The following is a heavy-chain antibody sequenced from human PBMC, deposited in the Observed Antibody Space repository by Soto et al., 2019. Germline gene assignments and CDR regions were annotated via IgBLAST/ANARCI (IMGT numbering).Heavy chain of an antibody. CDR2: IYYSGST. Sequence: QLQLQESGPGLVKPSETLSLTCTVSGGSISSSSYYWGWIRQPPGKGLEWIGSIYYSGSTYYNPSLKSRVTIYVDTSKHQFALKLRSVTAADTAVYYCASINRVIVRKKGTNFDYWGQGTLVTVSS. CDR3: ASINRVIVRKKGTNFDY. V-gene: IGHV4-39*01. J-gene: IGHJ4*02. D-gene: IGHD3-22*01. CDR1: GGSISSSSYY.